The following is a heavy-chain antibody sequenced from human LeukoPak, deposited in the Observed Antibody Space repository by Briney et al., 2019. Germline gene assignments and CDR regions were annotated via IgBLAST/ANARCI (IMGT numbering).Heavy chain of an antibody. CDR1: GYTFTAYY. CDR2: INPNSGGT. Sequence: GASVKVSCKASGYTFTAYYMHWVRQAPGQGLEWMGWINPNSGGTNYAQKFQGRVTMTRDTPISTAYMELSRLRSDDTAVYYCARDREDIVVVVAATNGVDYWGQGTLVTVSS. D-gene: IGHD2-15*01. CDR3: ARDREDIVVVVAATNGVDY. V-gene: IGHV1-2*02. J-gene: IGHJ4*02.